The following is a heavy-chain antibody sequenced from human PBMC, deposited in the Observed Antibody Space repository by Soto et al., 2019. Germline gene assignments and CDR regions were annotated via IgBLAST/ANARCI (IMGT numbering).Heavy chain of an antibody. CDR3: AKDGHSGDPPDY. Sequence: QVQLVESGGGVVQPGRSLRLSCVVSGFTMRSYGMYWVRQAPGKGLEWVSTLSYDGNDKSYADSVKGRFTISRDESKKTLNLQMNSRRTEDTAIYYCAKDGHSGDPPDYWGQGTLVTVSS. CDR1: GFTMRSYG. CDR2: LSYDGNDK. D-gene: IGHD4-17*01. V-gene: IGHV3-30*18. J-gene: IGHJ4*02.